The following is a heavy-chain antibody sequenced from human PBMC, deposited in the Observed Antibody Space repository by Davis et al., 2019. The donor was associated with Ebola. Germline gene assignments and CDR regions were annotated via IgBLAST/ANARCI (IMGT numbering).Heavy chain of an antibody. V-gene: IGHV3-74*01. CDR1: GFTFSSYW. D-gene: IGHD3-10*01. J-gene: IGHJ6*02. Sequence: GESLKISCAASGFTFSSYWMHWVRQAPGKGLVWVSRINSDGSSTSYADSVKGRFTISRDNAKNTLYLQMNSLRAEDTAVYYCAIAMVRGVKYGMDVWGQGTTVTVSS. CDR2: INSDGSST. CDR3: AIAMVRGVKYGMDV.